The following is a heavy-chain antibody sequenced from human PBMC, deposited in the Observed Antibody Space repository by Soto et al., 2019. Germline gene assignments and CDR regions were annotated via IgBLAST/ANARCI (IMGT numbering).Heavy chain of an antibody. CDR2: INPKSGGT. V-gene: IGHV1-2*02. J-gene: IGHJ4*01. CDR3: ARDLAKGGGSAGFDY. D-gene: IGHD1-26*01. Sequence: QVQLVQSGAEVKKPGASVNVSCKASGYTFTVYYMHWVRQAPGQGLEWMGWINPKSGGTMYPQKFQGRVTMNWDTYIRADYMALTRLRSDDTAVYYCARDLAKGGGSAGFDYWGHGTLVTVSS. CDR1: GYTFTVYY.